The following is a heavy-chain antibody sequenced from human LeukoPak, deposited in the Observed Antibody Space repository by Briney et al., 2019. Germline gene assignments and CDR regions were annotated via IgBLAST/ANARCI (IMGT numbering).Heavy chain of an antibody. D-gene: IGHD1-1*01. Sequence: GGCLKLSCSASGFTFSDSAMHWVRQASGKGLEWVGHIRSKAQNYATAYAASVRGRFTISRDDSKNTAYLQMNSLKTEDTAVYYCSGWKGGDDCWGQGALVTVSS. CDR3: SGWKGGDDC. V-gene: IGHV3-73*01. J-gene: IGHJ4*02. CDR1: GFTFSDSA. CDR2: IRSKAQNYAT.